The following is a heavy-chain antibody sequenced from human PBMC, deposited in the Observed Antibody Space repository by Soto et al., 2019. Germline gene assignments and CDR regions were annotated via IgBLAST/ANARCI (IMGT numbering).Heavy chain of an antibody. CDR3: TCTTVVPGAYYYYGMDV. Sequence: EVQLVESGGGLVQPGGSLKLSCAASGFTFSGSAMHWVRQASGKGLEWVGRIRSKANSYATAYAASVKGRFTISRDDSKNTAYLQMNSLKTEDTAVYYCTCTTVVPGAYYYYGMDVWGQGTTVTVSS. D-gene: IGHD4-17*01. J-gene: IGHJ6*02. CDR1: GFTFSGSA. V-gene: IGHV3-73*02. CDR2: IRSKANSYAT.